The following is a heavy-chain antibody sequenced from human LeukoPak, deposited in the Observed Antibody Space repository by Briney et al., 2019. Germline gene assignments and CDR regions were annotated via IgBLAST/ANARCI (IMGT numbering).Heavy chain of an antibody. CDR2: ISAYNGNT. CDR3: ARIYYDSSGYYVFDY. D-gene: IGHD3-22*01. Sequence: ASVKVSCKASGYTFTSYGISWVRQAPGQGLEWMGWISAYNGNTNYAQKLQGRVTTTTETSTSTAYMELRSLRSDDTAVYYCARIYYDSSGYYVFDYWGQGTLVTVSS. J-gene: IGHJ4*02. V-gene: IGHV1-18*01. CDR1: GYTFTSYG.